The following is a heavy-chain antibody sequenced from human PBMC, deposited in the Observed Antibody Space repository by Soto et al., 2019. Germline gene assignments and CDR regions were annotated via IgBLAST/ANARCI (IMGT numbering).Heavy chain of an antibody. CDR2: IIPIFGTA. J-gene: IGHJ3*02. CDR3: ARKARYSSPPMGFDI. CDR1: GGTFSSYA. V-gene: IGHV1-69*13. Sequence: SVKVSCKASGGTFSSYAISWVRQAPGQGLEWMGGIIPIFGTANYAQKFQGRVTITADESTSTAYMELSSLRSEDTAVYYCARKARYSSPPMGFDIWGQGTKVTVSS. D-gene: IGHD6-19*01.